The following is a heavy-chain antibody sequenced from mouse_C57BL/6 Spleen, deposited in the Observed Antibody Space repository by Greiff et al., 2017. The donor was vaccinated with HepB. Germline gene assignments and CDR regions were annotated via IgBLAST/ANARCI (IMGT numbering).Heavy chain of an antibody. J-gene: IGHJ2*01. D-gene: IGHD1-1*01. CDR2: IDPETGGT. CDR1: GYTFTDYE. V-gene: IGHV1-15*01. Sequence: VQLQQSGAELVRPGASVTLSCKASGYTFTDYEMHWVKQTPVHGLEWIGAIDPETGGTAYNQKFKGKAILTADKSSSTAYMELRSLTSEDSAVYYCTREEDYGSSYDYFDYWGQGTTLTVSS. CDR3: TREEDYGSSYDYFDY.